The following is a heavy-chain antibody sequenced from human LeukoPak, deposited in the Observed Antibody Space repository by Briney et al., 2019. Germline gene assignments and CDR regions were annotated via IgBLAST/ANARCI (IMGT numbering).Heavy chain of an antibody. J-gene: IGHJ3*02. CDR3: ARETDFDDAFDI. V-gene: IGHV4-59*01. D-gene: IGHD1-1*01. Sequence: PSETLSLTCTVSGGSISSYYWSWIRQPPGKGLEWIGYIYYSGSTNYNPSLKSRVTISVDTSKNQFSLKLSSVTAADTAVYYCARETDFDDAFDIWGQGTMVTVSS. CDR1: GGSISSYY. CDR2: IYYSGST.